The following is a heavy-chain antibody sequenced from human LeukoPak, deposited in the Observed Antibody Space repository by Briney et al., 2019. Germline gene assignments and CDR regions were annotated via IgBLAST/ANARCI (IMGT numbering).Heavy chain of an antibody. CDR1: GSTFSSYG. CDR3: ARDLEGRYFDY. V-gene: IGHV3-33*01. CDR2: VWYDGNNQ. Sequence: GESLRLSCAASGSTFSSYGMHWVRQAPGMGLEWVAVVWYDGNNQNNADSVKGRFTISRDNSKNTQFLQMNSLRAEDTAVYYCARDLEGRYFDYWGQGTLVTVSS. J-gene: IGHJ4*02.